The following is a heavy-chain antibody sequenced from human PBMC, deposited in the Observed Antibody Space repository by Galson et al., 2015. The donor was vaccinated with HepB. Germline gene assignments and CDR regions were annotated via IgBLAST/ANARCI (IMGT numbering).Heavy chain of an antibody. J-gene: IGHJ5*02. CDR1: GGSIRSSEYY. Sequence: TLSLTCTVSGGSIRSSEYYWGWIRQPPGKGLEWIGSIYYSGNTYYSPSLKSRVTLSLDTSSNQFSLKLTSVTAADTAVYYCGRDLRPHCRRLPCPWFDPWGQGTPVTVSS. CDR2: IYYSGNT. V-gene: IGHV4-39*07. CDR3: GRDLRPHCRRLPCPWFDP. D-gene: IGHD2-15*01.